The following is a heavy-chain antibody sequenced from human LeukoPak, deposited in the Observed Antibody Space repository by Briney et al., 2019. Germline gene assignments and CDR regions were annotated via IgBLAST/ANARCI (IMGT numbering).Heavy chain of an antibody. CDR1: GYTFTGYY. CDR2: INPNSGGT. Sequence: ASVKVSCKASGYTFTGYYMHWVRQAPGQGLEWMGWINPNSGGTNYAQKFQGWVTMTRDTSISTAYMELSRLRSDDTAVYYCARSKFLLRFLEWLPYNWFDPWGQGTLVTVSS. D-gene: IGHD3-3*01. CDR3: ARSKFLLRFLEWLPYNWFDP. V-gene: IGHV1-2*04. J-gene: IGHJ5*02.